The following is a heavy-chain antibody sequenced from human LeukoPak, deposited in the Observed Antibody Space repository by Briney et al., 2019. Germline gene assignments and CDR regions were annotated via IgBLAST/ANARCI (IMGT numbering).Heavy chain of an antibody. D-gene: IGHD3-22*01. CDR3: ARDAGSYYHDSSGYSTYFDY. V-gene: IGHV1-69*01. CDR1: GGTFSSYA. J-gene: IGHJ4*02. CDR2: IIPIFGTA. Sequence: GSSVKVSCKASGGTFSSYAISWVRQAPGQGLEWMGGIIPIFGTANYAQKFQGRVTITADESTSTAYMELSSLRSEDTAVYYCARDAGSYYHDSSGYSTYFDYWGQGTLVTVSS.